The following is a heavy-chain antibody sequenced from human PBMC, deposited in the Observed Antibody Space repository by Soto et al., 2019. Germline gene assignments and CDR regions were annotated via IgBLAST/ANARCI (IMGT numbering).Heavy chain of an antibody. CDR2: IDPSDSYT. CDR1: GYSFVNYW. J-gene: IGHJ4*02. V-gene: IGHV5-10-1*01. CDR3: ARRDDFFDY. Sequence: GESLKISCKVSGYSFVNYWISWVRQMPGKGLEWMGKIDPSDSYTDCSPSFQGHVTISVDKSISTAYLQWSSLKASDTAMYYCARRDDFFDYWGQGTLVTVSS.